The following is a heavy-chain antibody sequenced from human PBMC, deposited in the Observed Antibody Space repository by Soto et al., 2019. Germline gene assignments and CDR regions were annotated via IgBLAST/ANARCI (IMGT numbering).Heavy chain of an antibody. V-gene: IGHV3-33*01. CDR3: VRGGKTAGAFDI. Sequence: QVQLVESGGVVVQPGRSLRLSCAASGFTFSNYGMHWVRQAPGKGLEWVAVIWDDGNQKYYVDSVKGRFTNSRDNSENTMFLQMNSLTAEDTAVYYCVRGGKTAGAFDIWGQGTMVTVSS. D-gene: IGHD3-16*01. CDR2: IWDDGNQK. J-gene: IGHJ3*02. CDR1: GFTFSNYG.